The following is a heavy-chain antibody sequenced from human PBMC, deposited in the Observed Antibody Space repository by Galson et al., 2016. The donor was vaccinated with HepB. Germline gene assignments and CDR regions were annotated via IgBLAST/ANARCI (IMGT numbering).Heavy chain of an antibody. Sequence: SVKVSCKASGYTFTSYGINWVRQAPGQGLEWMGWISAYNGNTNYAQNFKGRVTMTTDTSTFTAYMELRSLRSDYTAVYYCARDPAPAAPRNWFDPWGQGTLVTVSS. CDR2: ISAYNGNT. D-gene: IGHD2-2*01. J-gene: IGHJ5*02. CDR3: ARDPAPAAPRNWFDP. V-gene: IGHV1-18*01. CDR1: GYTFTSYG.